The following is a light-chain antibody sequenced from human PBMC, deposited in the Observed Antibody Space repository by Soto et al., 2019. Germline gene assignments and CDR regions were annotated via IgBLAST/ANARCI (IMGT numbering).Light chain of an antibody. J-gene: IGLJ1*01. CDR1: SSYIGPYDH. V-gene: IGLV2-11*01. Sequence: VLTQPRSVSGSPGQSVAISCTRTSSYIGPYDHVAWYQQHPGKAPKLIIFAVSKRPSGVPDRFSGSKSGNTASLTISGLQAEDEANYYCSSYAGNYIYVFATGTKVTVL. CDR3: SSYAGNYIYV. CDR2: AVS.